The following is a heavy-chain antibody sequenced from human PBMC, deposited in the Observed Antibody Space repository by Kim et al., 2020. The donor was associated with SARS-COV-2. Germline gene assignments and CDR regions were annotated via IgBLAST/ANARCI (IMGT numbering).Heavy chain of an antibody. CDR2: IIAYYGTA. CDR1: GYTFTSYG. V-gene: IGHV1-18*01. Sequence: ASVKVSCKASGYTFTSYGISWVRQAPGQGLEWMGWIIAYYGTANYAQKLQGRVTITTDESTSTAYMELSSLRSEDTAVYYCASRPSCICGVFYHISCLYF. J-gene: IGHJ2*01. D-gene: IGHD2-8*02. CDR3: ASRPSCICGVFYHISCLYF.